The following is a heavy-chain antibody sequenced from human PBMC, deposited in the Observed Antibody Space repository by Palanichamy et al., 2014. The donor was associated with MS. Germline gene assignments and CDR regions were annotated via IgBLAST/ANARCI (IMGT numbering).Heavy chain of an antibody. CDR2: IKSKTDGGTT. CDR1: GFTFTNAW. CDR3: TTDRREGTESYYLFGVFDI. D-gene: IGHD1-26*01. Sequence: EVQLVESGGGLVKPGGSLRLSCAASGFTFTNAWMSWVRQAPGKGLEWAGRIKSKTDGGTTDYAAPVKGRFTISRDDAKTTVYLQMQSLKTEDTAVYYCTTDRREGTESYYLFGVFDIWGQGTMVTVSS. J-gene: IGHJ3*02. V-gene: IGHV3-15*01.